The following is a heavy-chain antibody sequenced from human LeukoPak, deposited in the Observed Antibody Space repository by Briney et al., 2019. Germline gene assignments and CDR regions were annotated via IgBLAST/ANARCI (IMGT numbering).Heavy chain of an antibody. CDR3: ARGTQADYGDLYYFDY. J-gene: IGHJ4*02. CDR1: GGSFSGYY. D-gene: IGHD4-17*01. CDR2: INHSGST. V-gene: IGHV4-34*01. Sequence: SETLSLTCAVYGGSFSGYYWSWIRQPPGKGLEWIGEINHSGSTNYNPSLKSRATISVDTSKNQFSLKLSSVTAADTAVYYCARGTQADYGDLYYFDYWGQGTLVTVSS.